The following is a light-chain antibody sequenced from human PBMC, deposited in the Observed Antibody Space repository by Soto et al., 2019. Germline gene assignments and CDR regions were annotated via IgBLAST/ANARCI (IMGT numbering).Light chain of an antibody. CDR2: AAS. CDR3: QQSYTTPLT. V-gene: IGKV1-39*01. Sequence: DIQMTQSPSSLSASVGDRVTITCRASQSISSYLNWYQQKPGKAPNLLIYAASTLQSGVPSRFSGSGSGTDFILTIRSLQPEDFATYYCQQSYTTPLTFGGGTKVEIK. CDR1: QSISSY. J-gene: IGKJ4*01.